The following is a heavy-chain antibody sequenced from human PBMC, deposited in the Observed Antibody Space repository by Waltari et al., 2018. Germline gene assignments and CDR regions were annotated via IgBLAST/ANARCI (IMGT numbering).Heavy chain of an antibody. J-gene: IGHJ4*02. Sequence: QVQLVQSGAEVKKPGASVKVSCKASGYTFTGYYMHWVRQAPGQGLEWMGRINPNSGGTNYAQKFQGRVTMTRDTSISTAYMELSRLRSDDTAVYYCARELAPVPQGRRIAAAGFDYWGQGTLVTVSS. CDR3: ARELAPVPQGRRIAAAGFDY. D-gene: IGHD6-13*01. CDR1: GYTFTGYY. V-gene: IGHV1-2*06. CDR2: INPNSGGT.